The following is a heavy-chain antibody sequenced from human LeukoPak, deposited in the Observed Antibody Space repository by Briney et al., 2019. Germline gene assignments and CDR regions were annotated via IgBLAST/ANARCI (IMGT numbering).Heavy chain of an antibody. Sequence: SETLSLTCTVSGGSISSYLWSWIRQPAGKGLEWLGRIHTDGTTTYSPSLQSRLTMSVDTSKKQISLRLSSVTAADTAIYYRATEQVSGSAWGFDYWGQGSLVTVSS. CDR2: IHTDGTT. V-gene: IGHV4-4*07. J-gene: IGHJ4*02. CDR3: ATEQVSGSAWGFDY. D-gene: IGHD6-19*01. CDR1: GGSISSYL.